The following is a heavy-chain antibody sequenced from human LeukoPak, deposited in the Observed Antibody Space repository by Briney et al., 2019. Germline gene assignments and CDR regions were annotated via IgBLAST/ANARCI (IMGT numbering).Heavy chain of an antibody. CDR1: GYSFTSYW. J-gene: IGHJ6*03. D-gene: IGHD6-6*01. CDR3: ARSIAARQWPYYYYMDV. CDR2: IYPGDSDT. Sequence: GESLKISCKGSGYSFTSYWIGWVRQMPGKGLEWMGIIYPGDSDTRYSPSFQGQVTISADKSISTAYLQWSSLKASDTAMYYCARSIAARQWPYYYYMDVWGKGTTVTVSS. V-gene: IGHV5-51*01.